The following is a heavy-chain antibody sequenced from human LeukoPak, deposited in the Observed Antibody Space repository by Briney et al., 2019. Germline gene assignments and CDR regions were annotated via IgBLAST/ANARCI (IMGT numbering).Heavy chain of an antibody. CDR3: ARHISSSGYYSPFDY. J-gene: IGHJ4*02. CDR1: GGSISSYY. V-gene: IGHV4-59*08. Sequence: SETLSLTCTVSGGSISSYYWSWIRQPPGKGLEWIGYIYYSGSTNYNPSLKSRVTISVDTSKNRFSLKLSSVTAADTAVYYCARHISSSGYYSPFDYWGQGTLVTVSS. D-gene: IGHD3-22*01. CDR2: IYYSGST.